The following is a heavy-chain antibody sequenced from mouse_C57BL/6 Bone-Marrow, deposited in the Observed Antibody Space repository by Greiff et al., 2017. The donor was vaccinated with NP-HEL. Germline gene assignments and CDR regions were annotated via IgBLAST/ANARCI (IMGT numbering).Heavy chain of an antibody. J-gene: IGHJ1*03. Sequence: VQLQQSVAELVRPGASVKLSCTASGFNIKNTYMHWVKQRPEQGLEWIGRIDPANGNTKYAPKFPGKATITADTSSRTAYMQLSSLTSEETATYYGGAHYYGSRDWYFDVWGTGTTVTVSS. V-gene: IGHV14-3*01. CDR2: IDPANGNT. CDR3: GAHYYGSRDWYFDV. CDR1: GFNIKNTY. D-gene: IGHD1-1*01.